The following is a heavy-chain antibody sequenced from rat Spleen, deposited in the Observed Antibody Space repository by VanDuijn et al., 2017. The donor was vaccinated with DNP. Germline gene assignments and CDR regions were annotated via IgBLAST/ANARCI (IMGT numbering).Heavy chain of an antibody. D-gene: IGHD1-11*01. Sequence: EVHLVESGGDLVQPGRSLKLSCAASGFTFSDYYMAWVRQAPTKGLELVAYISYAGGSTYHGDSVKGRFTISRDNAESTLYLQMNSLRSEDMATYFCARHGRRVFDYWGQGVMVTVSS. V-gene: IGHV5-22*01. CDR2: ISYAGGST. CDR1: GFTFSDYY. J-gene: IGHJ2*01. CDR3: ARHGRRVFDY.